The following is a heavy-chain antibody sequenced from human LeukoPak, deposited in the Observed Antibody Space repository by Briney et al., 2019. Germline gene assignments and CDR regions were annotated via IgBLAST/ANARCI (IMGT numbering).Heavy chain of an antibody. CDR1: GGSISSYY. CDR2: IYYSGST. D-gene: IGHD3-22*01. Sequence: PSETLSLTCTVSGGSISSYYWSWIRQPPGKGLEWIGYIYYSGSTNYNPSLKSRVTISVDTSKNQFSLKLSSVTAADTAVYYCARDRGAYYYDSSGYFDVWGKGTTVTVSS. J-gene: IGHJ6*04. CDR3: ARDRGAYYYDSSGYFDV. V-gene: IGHV4-59*01.